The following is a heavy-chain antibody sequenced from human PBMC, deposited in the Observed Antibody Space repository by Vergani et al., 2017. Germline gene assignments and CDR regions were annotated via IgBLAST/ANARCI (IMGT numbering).Heavy chain of an antibody. V-gene: IGHV3-66*01. CDR1: GFTAGSNY. Sequence: EVQLVESGGGLVQPGGSLRPSFEASGFTAGSNYMSWFRQGPGKGLEGVSVIYSGGRTYYADSVKGRFTSSRDNSKNTLYLQMNSLRAEDTAVYYYARGYSYGNFDYWGQGTLVTVSS. D-gene: IGHD5-18*01. J-gene: IGHJ4*02. CDR2: IYSGGRT. CDR3: ARGYSYGNFDY.